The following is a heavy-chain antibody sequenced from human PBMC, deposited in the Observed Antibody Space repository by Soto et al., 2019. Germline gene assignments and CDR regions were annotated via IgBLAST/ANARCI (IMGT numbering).Heavy chain of an antibody. CDR2: IYHSGST. J-gene: IGHJ6*03. D-gene: IGHD3-10*01. Sequence: SETLSLTCAVSSGSISSSNWWSWVRQPPGKGLEWIGEIYHSGSTNYNPSLKSRVTISVDKSKNQFSLKLSSVTAADTAVYYCARGSYYGSGSYYNLPFMDVWGKGTTVTVSS. CDR3: ARGSYYGSGSYYNLPFMDV. CDR1: SGSISSSNW. V-gene: IGHV4-4*02.